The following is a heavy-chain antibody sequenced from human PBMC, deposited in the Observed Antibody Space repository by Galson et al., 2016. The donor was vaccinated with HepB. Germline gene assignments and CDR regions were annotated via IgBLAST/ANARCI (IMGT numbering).Heavy chain of an antibody. CDR2: INPSRGVT. CDR1: GYTFTNYG. CDR3: ARARRAVAARRKDYYDNGMDV. V-gene: IGHV1-18*04. D-gene: IGHD6-6*01. J-gene: IGHJ6*02. Sequence: SVKVSCKASGYTFTNYGVSWVRRAPGQGLEWMGIINPSRGVTVYTPSLQGRVAFTTDTSTRTIYMHLSGLRSEDTAIYYCARARRAVAARRKDYYDNGMDVWGQGTPVTVSS.